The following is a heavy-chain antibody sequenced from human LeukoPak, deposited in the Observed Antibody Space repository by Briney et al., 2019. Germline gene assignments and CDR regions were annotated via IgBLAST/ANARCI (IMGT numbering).Heavy chain of an antibody. CDR3: AREYYGSGSYSDY. CDR2: IIPIFGTA. CDR1: GGTFSSYA. V-gene: IGHV1-69*13. J-gene: IGHJ4*02. D-gene: IGHD3-10*01. Sequence: ASVKVSCKASGGTFSSYAISWVRQAPGQGLEWMGGIIPIFGTANYAQKFQGRVTITAGESTSTAYMELSSLRSEDTAVYYCAREYYGSGSYSDYWGQGTLVTVSS.